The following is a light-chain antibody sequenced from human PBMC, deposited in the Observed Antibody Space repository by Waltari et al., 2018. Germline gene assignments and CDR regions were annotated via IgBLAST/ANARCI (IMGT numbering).Light chain of an antibody. CDR3: QQYKKWPPYT. CDR1: QSVSSN. CDR2: DAS. Sequence: ETVMTQSPATVSVSPGARAALSSRASQSVSSNVAWYQQKPGQAPRLLIYDASTRATGIPVRFSGSGSGTDFTLTISSLQSEDCAMYYCQQYKKWPPYTFGQGTKLEI. V-gene: IGKV3-15*01. J-gene: IGKJ2*01.